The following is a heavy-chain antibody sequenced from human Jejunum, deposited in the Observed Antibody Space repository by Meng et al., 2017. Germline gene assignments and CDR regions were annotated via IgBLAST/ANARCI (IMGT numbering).Heavy chain of an antibody. Sequence: VALQVSCPGLGKPSGTLSITCAGSGDFPSSSDRWPWVRQAPGRGLEWIGEVWHSGATYYNPSLESRLTISIDTSNNRFSLELSSATAADTAVYYCARGVLERYFDYWGQGALVTVSS. V-gene: IGHV4-4*02. D-gene: IGHD3-10*01. CDR2: VWHSGAT. CDR1: GDFPSSSDR. CDR3: ARGVLERYFDY. J-gene: IGHJ4*02.